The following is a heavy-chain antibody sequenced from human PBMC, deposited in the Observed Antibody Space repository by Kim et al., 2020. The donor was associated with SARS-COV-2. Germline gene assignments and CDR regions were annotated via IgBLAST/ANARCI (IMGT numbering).Heavy chain of an antibody. V-gene: IGHV3-23*01. CDR3: AKDEATVTTSGFDY. D-gene: IGHD4-17*01. J-gene: IGHJ4*02. Sequence: YAESVEGRFTISRDNSKTTLYLQVDSLRAEETAVYYCAKDEATVTTSGFDYWGQGTLVAASS.